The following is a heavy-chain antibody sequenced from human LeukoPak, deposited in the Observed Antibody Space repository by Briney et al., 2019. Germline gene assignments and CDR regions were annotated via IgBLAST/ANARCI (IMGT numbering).Heavy chain of an antibody. D-gene: IGHD3-9*01. V-gene: IGHV5-51*01. CDR3: ARVLRYFDWPGDWFDP. J-gene: IGHJ5*02. CDR2: IYPGDSDT. CDR1: GYSFTSYW. Sequence: PGESLKISCKGSGYSFTSYWIGWVRQMPGKGLEWMGIIYPGDSDTRYSPSFQGQVTISADKSISTAYLQWSSLKASDTAMYYCARVLRYFDWPGDWFDPWGQGTMVTVSS.